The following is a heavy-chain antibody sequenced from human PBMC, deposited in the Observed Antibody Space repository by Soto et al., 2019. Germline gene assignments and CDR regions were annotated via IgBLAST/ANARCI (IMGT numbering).Heavy chain of an antibody. CDR3: AKDQGQWLVGYFDY. J-gene: IGHJ4*02. Sequence: EVQLLESGGGLVQPGGSLRLSCAASGFTFSSYAMSWVRQAPGKGLEWVSAISGSGGSTYYADSVKGRFTISRDKSKNALYLQMNSLRAEDTAVYYCAKDQGQWLVGYFDYWGQGTMVTVSS. CDR1: GFTFSSYA. V-gene: IGHV3-23*01. D-gene: IGHD6-19*01. CDR2: ISGSGGST.